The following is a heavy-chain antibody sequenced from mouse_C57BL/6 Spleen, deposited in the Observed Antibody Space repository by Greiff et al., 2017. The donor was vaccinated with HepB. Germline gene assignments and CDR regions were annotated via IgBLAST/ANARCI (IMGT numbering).Heavy chain of an antibody. V-gene: IGHV5-17*01. J-gene: IGHJ4*01. CDR2: ISSGSSTI. Sequence: VQLKQSGGGLVKPGGSLKLSCAASGFTFSDYGMHWVRQAPEKGLEWVAYISSGSSTIYYADTVKGRFTISRDNAKNTLFLQMTSLRSEDTAMYYCARRVPSDYWGQGTSVTVSS. CDR1: GFTFSDYG. CDR3: ARRVPSDY.